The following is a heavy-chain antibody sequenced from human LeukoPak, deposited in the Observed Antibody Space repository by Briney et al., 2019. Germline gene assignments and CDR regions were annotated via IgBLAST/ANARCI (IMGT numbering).Heavy chain of an antibody. CDR3: ARQYSYGRNFDY. CDR2: IYYSEST. J-gene: IGHJ4*02. V-gene: IGHV4-59*08. CDR1: GGSISSYY. D-gene: IGHD5-18*01. Sequence: SETLSLTCTVSGGSISSYYWSWIRQPPGKGLEWIGYIYYSESTNYNPSLKSRVTISVDTSKNQFSLKLSSVTAADTAVYYCARQYSYGRNFDYWGQGTLVTVSS.